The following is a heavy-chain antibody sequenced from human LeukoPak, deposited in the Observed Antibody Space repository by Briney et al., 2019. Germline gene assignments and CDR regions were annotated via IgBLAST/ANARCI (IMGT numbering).Heavy chain of an antibody. J-gene: IGHJ4*02. Sequence: ASVKVSCKASGYTFTSYAMHWVRQAPGQRLEWMGWINAGNGNTKYSQKSQGRVTITRDTSASTAYMELSSLRSEDTAVYYCARAGGYSYDFDYWGQGTLVTVSS. CDR3: ARAGGYSYDFDY. CDR2: INAGNGNT. CDR1: GYTFTSYA. D-gene: IGHD5-18*01. V-gene: IGHV1-3*01.